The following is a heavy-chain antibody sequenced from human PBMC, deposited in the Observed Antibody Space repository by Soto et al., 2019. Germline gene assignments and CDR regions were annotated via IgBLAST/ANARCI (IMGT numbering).Heavy chain of an antibody. J-gene: IGHJ6*02. CDR3: ASPYGSCSFFGMDV. V-gene: IGHV3-33*01. Sequence: GGSLRLSCAASGFTFTSHGIPWVRQAPGKGLEWVAVIWYDGSSKYYADSVKGRFTISRDNSKNTLYLQMNSLRAEDTAVYYCASPYGSCSFFGMDVWGQGTTVTVSS. CDR1: GFTFTSHG. CDR2: IWYDGSSK. D-gene: IGHD3-10*01.